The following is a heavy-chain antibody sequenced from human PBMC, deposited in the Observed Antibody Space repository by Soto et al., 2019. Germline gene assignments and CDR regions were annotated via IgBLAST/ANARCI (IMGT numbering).Heavy chain of an antibody. V-gene: IGHV4-31*03. CDR3: ARESIQLSRNHAFVI. CDR1: GGSISSGGYY. D-gene: IGHD5-18*01. CDR2: IYYSGST. J-gene: IGHJ3*02. Sequence: PSETLSLTCTVSGGSISSGGYYWSWIRQHPGKGLEWIGYIYYSGSTYYNPSLKSRVTISVDTSKNQFSLKLSSVTAADTAVYYCARESIQLSRNHAFVIWGQGTMVTVSS.